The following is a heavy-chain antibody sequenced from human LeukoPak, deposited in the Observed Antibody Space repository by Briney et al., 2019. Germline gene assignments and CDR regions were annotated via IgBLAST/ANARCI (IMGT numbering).Heavy chain of an antibody. Sequence: GGSLRLSCAASGFTFDDYAMHWVRQAPGKGLEWVSGISWNSGSIGYADSVKGRFTISRDNAKNSLYLQMNSLRAEDTALYYCAKSYYGSGSQSYYFDYWGQGTLVTVSS. V-gene: IGHV3-9*01. CDR2: ISWNSGSI. CDR3: AKSYYGSGSQSYYFDY. D-gene: IGHD3-10*01. CDR1: GFTFDDYA. J-gene: IGHJ4*02.